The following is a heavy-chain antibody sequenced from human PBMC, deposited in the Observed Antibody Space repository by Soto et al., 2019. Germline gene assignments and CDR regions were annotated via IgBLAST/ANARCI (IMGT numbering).Heavy chain of an antibody. Sequence: GWSLRLSCAASGFTFSSYGMHWVRQAPGKGLEWVAVISYDGSNKYYADFVKGRFTISRDNSKNTLYLQMNSLRAEDTAVYYCAKASSRGYSYGPTPFDPWGQGTLVTVSS. CDR1: GFTFSSYG. D-gene: IGHD5-18*01. J-gene: IGHJ5*02. CDR2: ISYDGSNK. CDR3: AKASSRGYSYGPTPFDP. V-gene: IGHV3-30*18.